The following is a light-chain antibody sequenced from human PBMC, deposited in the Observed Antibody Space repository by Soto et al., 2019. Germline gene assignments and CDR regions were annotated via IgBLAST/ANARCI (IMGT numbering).Light chain of an antibody. V-gene: IGLV1-40*01. CDR3: QSYDSNLDARYV. Sequence: QLVLTQPPSVSGAPGQRVTISCTGSGSNIGAGYDVHWYQHRTGTAPKLLVFGDSHRPSGVPDRFSGSKSGTSASLAITGLQAEEEGDYYCQSYDSNLDARYVFGTGTQLTVL. CDR1: GSNIGAGYD. CDR2: GDS. J-gene: IGLJ1*01.